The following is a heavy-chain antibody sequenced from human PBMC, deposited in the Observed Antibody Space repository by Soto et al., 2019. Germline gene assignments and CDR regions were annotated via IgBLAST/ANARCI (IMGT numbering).Heavy chain of an antibody. D-gene: IGHD1-26*01. V-gene: IGHV1-69*01. CDR3: ARGRGSGTYAPVGY. J-gene: IGHJ4*02. CDR1: GGTFSSYA. CDR2: VIPMFGSS. Sequence: QVQLVQSGAEAKKPGSSVKVSCKASGGTFSSYAISWVRQAPGQGLEWMGGVIPMFGSSNYAQKFQGGVTITADESTSTAYMELNSLRFADAAVYYCARGRGSGTYAPVGYWGQGTLVTVSS.